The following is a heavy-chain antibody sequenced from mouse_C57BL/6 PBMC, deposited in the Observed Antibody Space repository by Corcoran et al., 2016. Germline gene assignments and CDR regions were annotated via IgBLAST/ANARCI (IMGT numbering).Heavy chain of an antibody. V-gene: IGHV1-26*01. Sequence: EVQLPQSGPELVKPGASVKISCKASGYTFTDYYMNWVKQSHGKSLEWIGDINPNNGGTSYNQKFKGKATLTVDKSSSTAYMELRSLTSEDSAVYYCARHYGSSYGYLDVWGTGTTVTVSS. D-gene: IGHD1-1*01. J-gene: IGHJ1*03. CDR1: GYTFTDYY. CDR3: ARHYGSSYGYLDV. CDR2: INPNNGGT.